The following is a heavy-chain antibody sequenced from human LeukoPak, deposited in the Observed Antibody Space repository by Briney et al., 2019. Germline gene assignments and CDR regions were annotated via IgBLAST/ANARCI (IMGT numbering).Heavy chain of an antibody. J-gene: IGHJ4*02. V-gene: IGHV1-2*02. Sequence: ASVKVSCKASGYTFTGYYMHWVRQAPGQGLDWMGWINPNSGGTNYAQKFQGRVTMTRDTSISTAYMELSRLRSDDTAVYYCARIPLYYYDSSGYSPIFDYWGQGTLVTVSS. CDR3: ARIPLYYYDSSGYSPIFDY. D-gene: IGHD3-22*01. CDR1: GYTFTGYY. CDR2: INPNSGGT.